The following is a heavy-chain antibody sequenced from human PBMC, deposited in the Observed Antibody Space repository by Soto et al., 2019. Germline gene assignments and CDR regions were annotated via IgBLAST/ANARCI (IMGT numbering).Heavy chain of an antibody. CDR2: FYYGGST. CDR1: GGSISSSSYS. Sequence: QMQLQESGPGLVKPSETLSLTCTVSGGSISSSSYSWGWIRQPPGKGLEWIGSFYYGGSTYYNPSLKSRVTISVDTSKSQLSLKLSCVAAADTAVYYCARLRIAVAGTWWFDPWGQGTLVTVSS. V-gene: IGHV4-39*01. J-gene: IGHJ5*02. CDR3: ARLRIAVAGTWWFDP. D-gene: IGHD6-19*01.